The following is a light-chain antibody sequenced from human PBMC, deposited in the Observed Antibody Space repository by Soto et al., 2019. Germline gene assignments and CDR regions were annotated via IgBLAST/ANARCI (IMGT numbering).Light chain of an antibody. Sequence: QSVLTQPRSVSGSPGQSVTISCTGTSSDVGGYNYVSWYQQHPGKAPKLMIYDVSKRPSGVPDRFSGSKSGNTASLTISGLQAEDEADYYCSSYTSNSTPYVFGTGTKVTVL. CDR2: DVS. CDR3: SSYTSNSTPYV. J-gene: IGLJ1*01. V-gene: IGLV2-11*01. CDR1: SSDVGGYNY.